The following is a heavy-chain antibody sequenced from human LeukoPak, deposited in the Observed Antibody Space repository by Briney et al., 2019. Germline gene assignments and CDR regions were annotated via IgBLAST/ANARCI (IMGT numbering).Heavy chain of an antibody. J-gene: IGHJ4*02. CDR3: VRDGSYYDSSGYYYLY. D-gene: IGHD3-22*01. CDR2: ITPMFGTA. Sequence: SVTVSCKASGGTFSTYAISWVRQAPGQGLEWMGGITPMFGTANYAQKFQGRVTITADDSTSTAYMELSSLRSEDTAVYYCVRDGSYYDSSGYYYLYWGQGTLVTVSS. V-gene: IGHV1-69*13. CDR1: GGTFSTYA.